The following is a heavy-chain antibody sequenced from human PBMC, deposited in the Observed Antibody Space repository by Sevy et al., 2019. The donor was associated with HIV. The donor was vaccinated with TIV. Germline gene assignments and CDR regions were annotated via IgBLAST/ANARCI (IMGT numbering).Heavy chain of an antibody. CDR1: GFTFSTYA. D-gene: IGHD2-8*01. J-gene: IGHJ5*02. CDR2: LGSGGVTT. Sequence: GGSLRLSCAASGFTFSTYAMNWVRQAPGKGLEWVSTLGSGGVTTYYADSVRGRFTISRDISKNTLFLQMNSLRADDPAECYFTGYALASGTWFDPWGQGTLVTVSS. CDR3: TGYALASGTWFDP. V-gene: IGHV3-23*01.